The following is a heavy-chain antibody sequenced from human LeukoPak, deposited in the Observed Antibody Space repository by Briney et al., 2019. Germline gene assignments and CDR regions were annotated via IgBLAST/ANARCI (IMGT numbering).Heavy chain of an antibody. V-gene: IGHV3-48*03. CDR1: GFTFSSYE. CDR2: ISSSGSTI. D-gene: IGHD4-17*01. J-gene: IGHJ4*02. Sequence: PGGSLRLSCAASGFTFSSYEMNWVRQAPGKGLEWVSYISSSGSTIYYADSVKGRFTISRDNAKNSLYLQMNSLRAEDTAVYYCARVSYGDYGFDYWGQGTLVTVSS. CDR3: ARVSYGDYGFDY.